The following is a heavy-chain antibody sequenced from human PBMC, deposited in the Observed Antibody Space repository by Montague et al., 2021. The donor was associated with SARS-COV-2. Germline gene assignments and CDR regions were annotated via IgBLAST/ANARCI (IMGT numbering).Heavy chain of an antibody. Sequence: SETLSLTCAVYGGSFSGYYWTWIRQSPGKGLEWIGEINHSGSTNYNPSLESRVAISVDTSKNQFSLKLNSVTAADTAIYYCARATVGINMILVVITSVNHYFDSWGQGTLVTVSP. J-gene: IGHJ4*02. V-gene: IGHV4-34*01. CDR2: INHSGST. CDR3: ARATVGINMILVVITSVNHYFDS. D-gene: IGHD3-22*01. CDR1: GGSFSGYY.